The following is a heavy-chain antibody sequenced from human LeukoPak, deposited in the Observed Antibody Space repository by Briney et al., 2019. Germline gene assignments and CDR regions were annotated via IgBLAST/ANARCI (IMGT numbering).Heavy chain of an antibody. V-gene: IGHV4-34*01. CDR3: ARLNRRYCSGGSCYSYYFDY. D-gene: IGHD2-15*01. J-gene: IGHJ4*02. CDR1: GGSFSGYY. Sequence: PSETLSLTCAVYGGSFSGYYWSWIRQPPGKGLEWIGEINHSGSTNYNPSLKSRVTISVDTSKNQFSLKLSSMTAADTAVYYCARLNRRYCSGGSCYSYYFDYWGQGTLVTVSS. CDR2: INHSGST.